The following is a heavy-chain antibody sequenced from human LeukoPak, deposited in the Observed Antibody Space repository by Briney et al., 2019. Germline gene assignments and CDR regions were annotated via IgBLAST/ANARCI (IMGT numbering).Heavy chain of an antibody. CDR1: GGSISSGEYY. J-gene: IGHJ6*02. D-gene: IGHD3-10*01. CDR3: ARTLYYYGSGAYGMDV. Sequence: SQTLSLTCTVSGGSISSGEYYWGWIRQPPGKGLEWIGYINCSGSTYYNPSLKSRVTISVDTSKNQFSLRLSSVTAADKAVDYCARTLYYYGSGAYGMDVWGQGTTVTLSS. CDR2: INCSGST. V-gene: IGHV4-30-4*01.